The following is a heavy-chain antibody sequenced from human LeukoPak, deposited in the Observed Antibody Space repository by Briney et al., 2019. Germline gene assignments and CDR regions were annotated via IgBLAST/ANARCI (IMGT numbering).Heavy chain of an antibody. D-gene: IGHD6-13*01. CDR2: ISAYNGNT. Sequence: ASVKVSCKASGYTFTSYGISWVRQAPGQGLEWMGWISAYNGNTNYAQKLQGRVTMTTDTSTSTAYMEQRSLRSDDTAVYYCARVDSSRWHFFGQGSNWFDPWGQGTLVTVSS. V-gene: IGHV1-18*01. J-gene: IGHJ5*02. CDR1: GYTFTSYG. CDR3: ARVDSSRWHFFGQGSNWFDP.